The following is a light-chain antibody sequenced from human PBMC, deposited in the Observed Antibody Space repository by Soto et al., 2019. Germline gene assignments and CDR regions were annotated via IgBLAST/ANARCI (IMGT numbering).Light chain of an antibody. CDR3: QQRSNWPSIT. J-gene: IGKJ5*01. CDR1: QSVSSY. V-gene: IGKV3-11*01. CDR2: DAS. Sequence: EIVLTQSPATLSLSPGERATLSCRASQSVSSYLAWDQQKPCQAPRLLIYDASNRATGIPARFSGSGSGTDFTLTISSLEPEDFAVYYCQQRSNWPSITFGQGTRLEIK.